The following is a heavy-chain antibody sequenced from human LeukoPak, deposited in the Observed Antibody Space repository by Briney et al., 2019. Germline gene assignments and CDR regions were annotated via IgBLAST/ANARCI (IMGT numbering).Heavy chain of an antibody. J-gene: IGHJ6*04. Sequence: GGSLRLSCAASGFTFSSYGMSWVRQAPGKGLEWVSAISASGNSTFYADSAKGRFTISRDNSKNTLYLQMNSLRAEDTAVYYCAELGITMIGGVWGKGTTVTISS. D-gene: IGHD3-10*02. CDR3: AELGITMIGGV. CDR2: ISASGNST. V-gene: IGHV3-23*01. CDR1: GFTFSSYG.